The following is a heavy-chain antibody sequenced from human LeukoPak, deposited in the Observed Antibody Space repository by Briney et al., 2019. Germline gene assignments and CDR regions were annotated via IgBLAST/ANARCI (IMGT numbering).Heavy chain of an antibody. D-gene: IGHD3-10*01. CDR2: IHWNGGRT. CDR1: GFTFDNYG. J-gene: IGHJ4*02. CDR3: ARGEYGSGSYHIDY. Sequence: GGSLRLSCAASGFTFDNYGINWVRQAPGKGLEWVSRIHWNGGRTGYADSVKGRFTISRDNAKNSLYLQMNSLRAEDTAVYYCARGEYGSGSYHIDYWGQGTLVTVSS. V-gene: IGHV3-20*04.